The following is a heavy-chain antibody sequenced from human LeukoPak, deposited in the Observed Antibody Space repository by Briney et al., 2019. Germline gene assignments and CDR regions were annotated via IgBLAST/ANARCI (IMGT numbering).Heavy chain of an antibody. J-gene: IGHJ5*02. D-gene: IGHD3-10*01. CDR2: FSPTAGET. V-gene: IGHV1-24*01. Sequence: GSVKVSCKVSGYTLTELSMHWGGQAPGKGLEWMGDFSPTAGETIYAQKFQGRVTMTEDTSTDTAYMELSTLRSEDTAVYYCATVSQIGELSWFDPWGQGTLVTVSS. CDR3: ATVSQIGELSWFDP. CDR1: GYTLTELS.